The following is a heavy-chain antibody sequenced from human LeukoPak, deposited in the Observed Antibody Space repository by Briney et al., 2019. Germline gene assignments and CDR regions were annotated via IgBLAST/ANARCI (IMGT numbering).Heavy chain of an antibody. J-gene: IGHJ5*02. CDR1: GDSVSSGSYY. D-gene: IGHD1-26*01. V-gene: IGHV4-61*01. CDR3: ARVRELLPSYNWFDP. CDR2: IYYGRST. Sequence: SETLSLTCTVSGDSVSSGSYYWSCIRQPPGKGLEWLGYIYYGRSTNYNPSLKSRVTISVDTSKNQFSLKLSSVTAADTAVYYCARVRELLPSYNWFDPWGQGTLVTVSS.